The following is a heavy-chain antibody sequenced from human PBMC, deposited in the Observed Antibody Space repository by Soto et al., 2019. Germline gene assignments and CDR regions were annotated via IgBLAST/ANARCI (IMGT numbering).Heavy chain of an antibody. CDR3: ARHASRGYSSSWYFED. Sequence: KPSETLSLTCNVSCGSVSSSSYYRGWIRQAPGKGLEWIVSTYYSAGTYYNPSLKSRITTSMDASKNQFSLTVTSVTAADTAIYYCARHASRGYSSSWYFEDWGQGTPVTVSS. J-gene: IGHJ4*02. CDR2: TYYSAGT. V-gene: IGHV4-39*01. CDR1: CGSVSSSSYY. D-gene: IGHD6-13*01.